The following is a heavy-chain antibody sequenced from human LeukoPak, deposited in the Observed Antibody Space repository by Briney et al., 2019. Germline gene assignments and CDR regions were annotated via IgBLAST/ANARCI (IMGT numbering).Heavy chain of an antibody. J-gene: IGHJ4*02. CDR3: AKDGTPGEY. V-gene: IGHV3-23*01. CDR1: GFAFSSSG. Sequence: GGSLRLSCAASGFAFSSSGMSWVRQAPNMGLEWVSAISGSGGSTYYADSVKGRFTISRDNSRNTLYLQISGLRADDTAVYYCAKDGTPGEYWGRGTRVTVSS. D-gene: IGHD2-15*01. CDR2: ISGSGGST.